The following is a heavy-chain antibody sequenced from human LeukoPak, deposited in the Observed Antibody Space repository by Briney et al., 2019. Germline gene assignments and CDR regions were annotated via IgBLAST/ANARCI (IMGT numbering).Heavy chain of an antibody. D-gene: IGHD2-2*01. J-gene: IGHJ4*02. CDR2: MYTGGNT. Sequence: GGPLRLSCAASGFTVSSNYMGWVRQVPGKGPEWVSVMYTGGNTYYTDSVKGRFTISRDSPKNTLDLQMNSLRVEDTAVYYCARGRSNTSFFDYWGQGTLVTVSS. V-gene: IGHV3-66*01. CDR3: ARGRSNTSFFDY. CDR1: GFTVSSNY.